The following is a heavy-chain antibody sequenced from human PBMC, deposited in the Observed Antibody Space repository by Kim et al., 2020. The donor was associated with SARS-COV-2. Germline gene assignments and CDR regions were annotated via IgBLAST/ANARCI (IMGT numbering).Heavy chain of an antibody. J-gene: IGHJ4*02. D-gene: IGHD2-15*01. V-gene: IGHV3-74*01. CDR1: GFTFSSYW. CDR2: INPDGSNR. CDR3: ARLKTPRSY. Sequence: GGSLRLSCAASGFTFSSYWMHWVRQAAGKGLVWVSRINPDGSNRDYADSVKGRFTISRDNAKNTLYLQMDSLRAEDTAVYYCARLKTPRSYWGQGTLVTVSS.